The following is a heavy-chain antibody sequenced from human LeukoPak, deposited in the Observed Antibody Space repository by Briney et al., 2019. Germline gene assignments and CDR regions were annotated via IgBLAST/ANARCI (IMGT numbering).Heavy chain of an antibody. J-gene: IGHJ4*02. CDR1: GGSFSGYY. CDR2: INHSGST. Sequence: PSETLSLTCAVYGGSFSGYYWSWIRQPPGKGLEWIGEINHSGSTNYNPSLKSRVTISVDTSKSQFSLKLSSVTAADTAVYYCARLSLRFLEWLSYFDYWGQGTLVTVSS. D-gene: IGHD3-3*01. CDR3: ARLSLRFLEWLSYFDY. V-gene: IGHV4-34*01.